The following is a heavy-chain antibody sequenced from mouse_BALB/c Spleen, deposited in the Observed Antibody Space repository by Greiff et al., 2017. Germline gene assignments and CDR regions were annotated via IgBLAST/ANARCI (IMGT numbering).Heavy chain of an antibody. CDR3: ARGYFWFAY. D-gene: IGHD1-2*01. CDR1: GFSLTSYG. V-gene: IGHV2-2*02. CDR2: IWGGGST. Sequence: QVHVKQSGPGLVQPSQSLSITCTASGFSLTSYGVHWVRQSPGKGLEWLGVIWGGGSTAYYAAFISRLSISKDNSKSQVSFKMNSLQANDTAIYYCARGYFWFAYWGQGTLVTVSA. J-gene: IGHJ3*01.